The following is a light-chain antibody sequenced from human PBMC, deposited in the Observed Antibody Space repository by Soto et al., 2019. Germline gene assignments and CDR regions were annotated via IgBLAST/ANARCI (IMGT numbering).Light chain of an antibody. V-gene: IGKV3-20*01. J-gene: IGKJ2*01. CDR3: QQYGNSPPYT. CDR2: GTS. CDR1: QSVSSSY. Sequence: EIVLTQSPGTLSLSPGERATLSCRASQSVSSSYLAWYQQKPGQAPRLLMYGTSNRATGIPDRFSGSGSGTDFTLTISGLEPEDFAVYYCQQYGNSPPYTFGQGTKLEIK.